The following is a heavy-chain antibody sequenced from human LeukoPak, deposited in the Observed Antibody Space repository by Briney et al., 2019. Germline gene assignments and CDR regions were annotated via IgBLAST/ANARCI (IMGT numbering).Heavy chain of an antibody. V-gene: IGHV3-33*01. CDR2: IWYDGSNK. J-gene: IGHJ5*02. CDR3: ARRRGDNWFDP. Sequence: PGGSLRLSCAASGFTFSSYGMHWVRQAPGKGLEWVAVIWYDGSNKYYADSVKGRFTISRDNSTNTLYLQMNSLRAEDTAVYYCARRRGDNWFDPWGQGTLVTVSS. CDR1: GFTFSSYG. D-gene: IGHD3-10*01.